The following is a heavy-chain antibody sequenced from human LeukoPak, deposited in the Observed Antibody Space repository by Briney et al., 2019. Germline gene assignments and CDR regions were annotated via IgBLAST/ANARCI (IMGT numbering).Heavy chain of an antibody. CDR2: ISGTGGST. D-gene: IGHD2-15*01. CDR1: GFTFSSYD. Sequence: GGSLRLSCAVSGFTFSSYDMSWVRQAPGKGLEWVSAISGTGGSTYYADSVKGRFTISRDNSKNTLYLQMNSLRAEDTAVYYCAKERGPYCSGGSCYSLGYWGQGTLVTVSS. CDR3: AKERGPYCSGGSCYSLGY. J-gene: IGHJ4*02. V-gene: IGHV3-23*01.